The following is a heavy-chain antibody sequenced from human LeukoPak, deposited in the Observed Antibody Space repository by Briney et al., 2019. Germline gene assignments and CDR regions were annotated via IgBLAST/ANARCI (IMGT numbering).Heavy chain of an antibody. J-gene: IGHJ4*02. CDR1: GGSITSGSYY. Sequence: SETLSLTCTVSGGSITSGSYYWGWIRQPPGKGLGWIGNIYYSGSTSYNPSLKNRVTISVDTSKNQFSLKLSSVTAADTAVYYCARHESIIVVVAARGFDYWGQGTLVTVSS. V-gene: IGHV4-39*01. D-gene: IGHD2-15*01. CDR3: ARHESIIVVVAARGFDY. CDR2: IYYSGST.